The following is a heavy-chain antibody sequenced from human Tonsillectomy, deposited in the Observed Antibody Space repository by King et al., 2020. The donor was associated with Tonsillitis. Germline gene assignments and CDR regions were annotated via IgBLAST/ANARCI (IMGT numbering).Heavy chain of an antibody. D-gene: IGHD3-10*01. CDR3: ARNVSSWLGVDY. CDR1: RYSFTNYW. J-gene: IGHJ4*02. Sequence: QLVQSGAEVKKHGESLRISCKGSRYSFTNYWISGVRQTPGKGLEWMGRIDPSDSYTKYRPSFQGHVTISADKSTSTVYLQWSSLKAADTAMYYCARNVSSWLGVDYWGQGSLVTVSS. CDR2: IDPSDSYT. V-gene: IGHV5-10-1*03.